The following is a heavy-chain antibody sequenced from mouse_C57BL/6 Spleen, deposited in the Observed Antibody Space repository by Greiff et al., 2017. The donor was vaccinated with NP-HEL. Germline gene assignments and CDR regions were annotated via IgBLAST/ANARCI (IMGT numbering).Heavy chain of an antibody. CDR2: INPNNGGT. J-gene: IGHJ4*01. V-gene: IGHV1-22*01. CDR1: RYTFTDYN. D-gene: IGHD1-1*01. Sequence: EVQLQQSGPELVKPGASVKMSCKASRYTFTDYNMHWVKQSHGKSLEWIGYINPNNGGTSYNQKFKGKATLTVNKSSSTAYMELRSLTSEDSAVYYCARTDYYGSSYGAMDYWGQGTSVTVSS. CDR3: ARTDYYGSSYGAMDY.